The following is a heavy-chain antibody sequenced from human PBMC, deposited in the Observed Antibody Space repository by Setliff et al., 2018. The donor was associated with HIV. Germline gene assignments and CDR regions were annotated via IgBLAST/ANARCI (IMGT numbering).Heavy chain of an antibody. CDR2: IYPGDSDT. J-gene: IGHJ3*02. D-gene: IGHD3-9*01. CDR3: ARQGDYHILAGYYSGPHDAFVN. Sequence: PGESLKISWKGSGYSFTNYWIAWVRQMAGRGLGWMGIIYPGDSDTRYSPSFQGQVTISADKSISAAYLQWSSLKASDTAMDYFARQGDYHILAGYYSGPHDAFVNWGQGAMVTVSS. V-gene: IGHV5-51*01. CDR1: GYSFTNYW.